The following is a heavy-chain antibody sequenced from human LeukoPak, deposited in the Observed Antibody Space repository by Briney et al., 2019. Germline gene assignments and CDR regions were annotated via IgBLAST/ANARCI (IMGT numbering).Heavy chain of an antibody. J-gene: IGHJ3*02. D-gene: IGHD3-22*01. Sequence: GGSLRLSCAASGFTFSSYAMSWVRQAPGKGLEWVSAISGSGGGTYYPDSVEGRFTISRDNSKNTLYLQMNSLRAEDTAVYYCARASSGYYYWFGAFDIWGQGTMVTVSS. CDR1: GFTFSSYA. V-gene: IGHV3-23*01. CDR2: ISGSGGGT. CDR3: ARASSGYYYWFGAFDI.